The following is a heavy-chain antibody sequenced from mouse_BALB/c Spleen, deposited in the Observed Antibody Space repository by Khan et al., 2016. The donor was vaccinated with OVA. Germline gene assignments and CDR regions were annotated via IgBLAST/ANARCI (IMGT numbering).Heavy chain of an antibody. D-gene: IGHD1-1*01. CDR3: ARLAYYYDSEGFAY. V-gene: IGHV5-6*01. CDR1: GFTFSTYG. Sequence: EVQLVESGGDLVKPEGSLKLSCAASGFTFSTYGMSWVLQTPDKRLEWVATISSGGSYTYYPDCVQGRFTISRDTAKNTLFLQMSRRKSEDTARFYWARLAYYYDSEGFAYWGQGTLVTVSA. J-gene: IGHJ3*01. CDR2: ISSGGSYT.